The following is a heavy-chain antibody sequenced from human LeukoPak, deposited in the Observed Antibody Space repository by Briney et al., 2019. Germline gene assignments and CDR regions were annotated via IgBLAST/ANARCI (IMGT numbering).Heavy chain of an antibody. Sequence: PSETLSLTCTVSGGSISSGSYYWSWIRQPAGKGLEWIGRIYTSGSTNYNPSLKSRVTISVDTSKNQFSLKLSSVTAADTAVYYCAGNWNWPDWFDPWGQGTLVTVSS. CDR2: IYTSGST. V-gene: IGHV4-61*02. J-gene: IGHJ5*02. CDR1: GGSISSGSYY. D-gene: IGHD1-7*01. CDR3: AGNWNWPDWFDP.